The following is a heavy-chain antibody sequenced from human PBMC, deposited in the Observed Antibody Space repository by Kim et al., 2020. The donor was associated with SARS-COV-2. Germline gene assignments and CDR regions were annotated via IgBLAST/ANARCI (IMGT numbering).Heavy chain of an antibody. CDR3: ARGRQGGY. J-gene: IGHJ4*02. Sequence: NGTTNYSQKFQGRVTMTTDTSTTTAYMELRSLRSDDTALYYCARGRQGGYWGQGTLVTVSS. CDR2: NGTT. D-gene: IGHD3-16*01. V-gene: IGHV1-18*01.